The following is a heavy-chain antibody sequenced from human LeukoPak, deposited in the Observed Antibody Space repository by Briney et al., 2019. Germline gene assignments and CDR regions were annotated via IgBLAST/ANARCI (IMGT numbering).Heavy chain of an antibody. V-gene: IGHV3-30-3*01. CDR1: GFTFSSYA. CDR2: ISYDGSNK. Sequence: PGRSLRLSCAASGFTFSSYAMHWVRQAPGKGLEWVAVISYDGSNKYYADSVKGRFTISRDNSKNMLYLQMNSLRAEDTAVYYCARDFATVTIYWFDPWGQGTLVTVSS. J-gene: IGHJ5*02. D-gene: IGHD4-17*01. CDR3: ARDFATVTIYWFDP.